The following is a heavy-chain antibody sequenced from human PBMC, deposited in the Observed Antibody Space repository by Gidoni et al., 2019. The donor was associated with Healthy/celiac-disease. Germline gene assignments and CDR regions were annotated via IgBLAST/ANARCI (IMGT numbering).Heavy chain of an antibody. CDR1: GFTFDDYT. D-gene: IGHD4-4*01. V-gene: IGHV3-43*01. CDR2: ISWDGGST. Sequence: EVQLMESVGVVVQHGRYLRLSCDASGFTFDDYTMHWVRQAPGKGLEWVALISWDGGSTYYADSVKGRFTISRDNSKNSLYLQMNSLRTEDTALYYCAKGMVTTDWYFDLWGRGTLVTVSS. J-gene: IGHJ2*01. CDR3: AKGMVTTDWYFDL.